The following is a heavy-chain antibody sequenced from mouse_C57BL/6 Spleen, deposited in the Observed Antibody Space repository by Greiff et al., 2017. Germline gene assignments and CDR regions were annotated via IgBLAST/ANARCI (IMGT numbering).Heavy chain of an antibody. Sequence: VQLQQSGPGLVAPSQSLSITCTVSGFSLTSYGVHWVRQPPGKGLEWLVVIWSDGSTTYNSALKSRLSISKDNSKSQVFLKMNSLQTDDTAMYYCASHYYGSSYAMDYWGQGTSVTVSS. CDR2: IWSDGST. CDR1: GFSLTSYG. V-gene: IGHV2-6*03. J-gene: IGHJ4*01. D-gene: IGHD1-1*01. CDR3: ASHYYGSSYAMDY.